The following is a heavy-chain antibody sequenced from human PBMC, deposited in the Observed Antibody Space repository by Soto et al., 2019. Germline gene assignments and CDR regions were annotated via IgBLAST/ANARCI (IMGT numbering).Heavy chain of an antibody. Sequence: SGPTLVNPTETITLTCTVSGFSLSNARMGVSWIRQPPGKALEWLALLFSTDEKSYSTSLKSRLTISKDTSKSQVVLTMTNMDPVDTATYYCARIDEYAYYNMDVWGKGTTVTVSS. CDR3: ARIDEYAYYNMDV. J-gene: IGHJ6*03. V-gene: IGHV2-26*01. CDR1: GFSLSNARMG. CDR2: LFSTDEK.